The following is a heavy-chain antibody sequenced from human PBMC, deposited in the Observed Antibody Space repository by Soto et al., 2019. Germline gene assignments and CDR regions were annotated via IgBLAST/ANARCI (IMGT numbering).Heavy chain of an antibody. Sequence: PSETLSLTCAVSGGSISSGGYSWTWIRQPPGKGLEWIGYIYYSGSTNYNPSLKSRVTISADMSKNQFSLKLSSVTAADTAVYYCARGPGYSYGYDYYYHGMDVWGQGTTVTVSS. CDR3: ARGPGYSYGYDYYYHGMDV. CDR1: GGSISSGGYS. D-gene: IGHD5-18*01. J-gene: IGHJ6*02. CDR2: IYYSGST. V-gene: IGHV4-61*08.